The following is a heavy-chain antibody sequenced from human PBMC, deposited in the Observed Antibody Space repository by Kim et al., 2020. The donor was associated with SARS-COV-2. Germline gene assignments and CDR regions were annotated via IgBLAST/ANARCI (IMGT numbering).Heavy chain of an antibody. V-gene: IGHV3-30*04. CDR2: VSYDGSNK. CDR3: AREEEFGSGTIYFYYYG. Sequence: GGSLRLSCVASGFTFSSYAMHWVRQAPGKGLEWVAVVSYDGSNKYYADSVKGRFTISRDNSKNTLYLQMNSLRAEDTAVYYCAREEEFGSGTIYFYYYG. J-gene: IGHJ6*01. CDR1: GFTFSSYA. D-gene: IGHD3-10*01.